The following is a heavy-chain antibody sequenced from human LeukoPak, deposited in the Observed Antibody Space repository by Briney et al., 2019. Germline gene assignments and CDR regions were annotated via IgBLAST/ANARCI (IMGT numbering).Heavy chain of an antibody. CDR2: ISRSAAII. V-gene: IGHV3-48*01. CDR1: GFTFSSYA. CDR3: ARDPCGADCHDEYFQY. D-gene: IGHD2-21*02. J-gene: IGHJ1*01. Sequence: GGSLRLSCAASGFTFSSYAMSGVRQAPGKGLEWISYISRSAAIIHYADSVKGRFTISRDDAKNSLYLQMNSLRAEDTAVYYCARDPCGADCHDEYFQYWGQGTLVTVSS.